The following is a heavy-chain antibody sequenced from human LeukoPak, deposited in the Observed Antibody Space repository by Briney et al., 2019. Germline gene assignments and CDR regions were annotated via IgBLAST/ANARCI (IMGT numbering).Heavy chain of an antibody. V-gene: IGHV4-34*01. D-gene: IGHD2-15*01. CDR2: INHSGST. CDR3: ARVGVVAATHAIDY. CDR1: GGSFSGYY. J-gene: IGHJ4*02. Sequence: SETLSLTYAVYGGSFSGYYWSWIRQPPGKGLEWIGEINHSGSTNYNPSLKSRVTISVDTSKNQFSLKLSSVTAADTAVYYCARVGVVAATHAIDYWGQGTLVTVSS.